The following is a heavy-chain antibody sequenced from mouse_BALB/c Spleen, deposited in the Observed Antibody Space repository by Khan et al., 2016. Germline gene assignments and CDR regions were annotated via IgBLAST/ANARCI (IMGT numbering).Heavy chain of an antibody. CDR2: IAPGSGST. J-gene: IGHJ4*01. V-gene: IGHV1S41*01. CDR1: GYTFTSYW. CDR3: AREGTVPPMDY. Sequence: DLVKPGASVKLSCKASGYTFTSYWINWIKQRPGQGLEWIGRIAPGSGSTYYNEMFKGKATLTVDTSSSTAYIQLRSLSSEDSAVYFCAREGTVPPMDYWGQGTSVTVSS. D-gene: IGHD1-1*01.